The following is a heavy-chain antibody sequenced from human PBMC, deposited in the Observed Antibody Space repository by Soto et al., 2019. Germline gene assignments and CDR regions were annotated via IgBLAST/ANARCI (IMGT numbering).Heavy chain of an antibody. V-gene: IGHV3-30*18. J-gene: IGHJ4*02. CDR1: GFTFSSYG. CDR3: AKGTGIVVVPAADY. D-gene: IGHD2-2*01. CDR2: ISYDGSNK. Sequence: VQLLESGGGLVQPGGSLRLSYAASGFTFSSYGMHWVRQAPGKGLEWVAVISYDGSNKYYADSVKGRFTISRDNSKNTLYLQMNSLRAEDTAVYYCAKGTGIVVVPAADYWGQGTLVTVSS.